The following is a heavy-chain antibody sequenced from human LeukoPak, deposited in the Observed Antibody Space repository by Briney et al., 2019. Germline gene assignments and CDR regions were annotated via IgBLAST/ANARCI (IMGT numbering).Heavy chain of an antibody. CDR3: ASPATYYGSGSYYY. D-gene: IGHD3-10*01. V-gene: IGHV3-11*01. Sequence: PGGSLRLSCAASGFTLSDYYMSWIRQAPGKGLEWVSYISSSGSTIYYADSVKGRFTISRDNAKNSLYLQMNSLRAEDTAVYYCASPATYYGSGSYYYWGQGTLVTVSS. J-gene: IGHJ4*02. CDR2: ISSSGSTI. CDR1: GFTLSDYY.